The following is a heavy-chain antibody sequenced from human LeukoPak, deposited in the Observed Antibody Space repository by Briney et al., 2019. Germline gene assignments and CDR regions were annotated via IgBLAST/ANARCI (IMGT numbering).Heavy chain of an antibody. Sequence: ASVKVSCKASGYTFTSYAMHWVRQAPGQGLEWMGWINVGNGNTKYSQKFQGRVTITRDTSASTAYMELSSLRSEDTAVYYCARGPQLLWFGELPGPLDYWGQGTLVTVSS. V-gene: IGHV1-3*01. CDR3: ARGPQLLWFGELPGPLDY. CDR2: INVGNGNT. CDR1: GYTFTSYA. J-gene: IGHJ4*02. D-gene: IGHD3-10*01.